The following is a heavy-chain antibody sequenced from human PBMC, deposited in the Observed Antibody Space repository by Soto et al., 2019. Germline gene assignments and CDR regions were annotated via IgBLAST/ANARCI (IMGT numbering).Heavy chain of an antibody. D-gene: IGHD5-18*01. CDR3: ARGRGDTAMAWYY. CDR2: IYYSGST. CDR1: GGSISSGGYY. J-gene: IGHJ4*02. V-gene: IGHV4-31*03. Sequence: PSETLSLTCTVSGGSISSGGYYWSWIRQHPGKGLEWIGYIYYSGSTYYNPSLKIRVTISVDTSKNQFSLKLSSVTAADTAVYYCARGRGDTAMAWYYWGQGTLVTVSS.